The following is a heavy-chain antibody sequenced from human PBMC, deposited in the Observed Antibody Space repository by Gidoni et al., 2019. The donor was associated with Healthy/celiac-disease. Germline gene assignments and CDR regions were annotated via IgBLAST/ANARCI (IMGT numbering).Heavy chain of an antibody. V-gene: IGHV4-39*01. J-gene: IGHJ5*02. CDR3: ARQIEQLVVGYNWFDP. CDR1: GGSISSSSYY. D-gene: IGHD6-13*01. Sequence: QLQLQETGPGLVKPSETLSLTCTVSGGSISSSSYYWGWIRQPPGKGLEWIGSIYYSGSTYYNPSLKSRVTISVDTSKNQFSLKLSSVTAADTAVYYCARQIEQLVVGYNWFDPWGQGTLVTVSS. CDR2: IYYSGST.